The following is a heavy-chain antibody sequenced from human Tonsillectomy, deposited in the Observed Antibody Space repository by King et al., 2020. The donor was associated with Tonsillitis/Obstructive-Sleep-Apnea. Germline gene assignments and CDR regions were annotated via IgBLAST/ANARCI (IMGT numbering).Heavy chain of an antibody. CDR2: INQSGST. CDR3: ARDEWPQGFDP. J-gene: IGHJ5*02. D-gene: IGHD3-3*01. Sequence: VQLQQWGAGLLKPSETLSLTCAVYGGSFSGFYWSCIRQAPGKGLEWIGEINQSGSTNYNPSLKTRVTISVDTSKNQLSLKFGTVTAADTAVYYCARDEWPQGFDPWGQGTLVTVSS. CDR1: GGSFSGFY. V-gene: IGHV4-34*01.